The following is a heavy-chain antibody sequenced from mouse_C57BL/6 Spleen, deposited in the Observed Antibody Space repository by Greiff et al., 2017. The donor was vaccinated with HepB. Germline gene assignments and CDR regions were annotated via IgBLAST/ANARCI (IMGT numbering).Heavy chain of an antibody. V-gene: IGHV1-55*01. CDR2: IYPGSGST. Sequence: QVQLQQPGAELVKPGASVKMSCKASGYTFTSYWITWVKQRPGQGLERIGDIYPGSGSTNYNEKFKSKATLTVDTSSSTAYMQLSSLTSEDSAVYYCATPHYGSSYFDYWGQGTTLTVSS. J-gene: IGHJ2*01. D-gene: IGHD1-1*01. CDR3: ATPHYGSSYFDY. CDR1: GYTFTSYW.